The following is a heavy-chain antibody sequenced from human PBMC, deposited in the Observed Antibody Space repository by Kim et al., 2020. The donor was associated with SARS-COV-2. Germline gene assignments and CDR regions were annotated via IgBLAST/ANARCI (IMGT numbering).Heavy chain of an antibody. J-gene: IGHJ4*02. Sequence: GGSLRLSCSASGFTFSSYAMHWVRQAPGKGLEYVSAISSNGCSTYYADSVKGRFTISRDNSKNTLYLQMSSLRAEDTAVYYCVKDCSYGSGSYHYYFDYWGQGTLVTVSS. CDR2: ISSNGCST. D-gene: IGHD3-10*01. V-gene: IGHV3-64D*06. CDR1: GFTFSSYA. CDR3: VKDCSYGSGSYHYYFDY.